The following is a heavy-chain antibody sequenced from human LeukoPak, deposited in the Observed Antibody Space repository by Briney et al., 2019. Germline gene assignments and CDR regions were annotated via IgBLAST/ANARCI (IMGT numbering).Heavy chain of an antibody. CDR3: ARVPGGRYDFWSGYYSDCYYYGMDV. CDR2: ISYDGSIK. D-gene: IGHD3-3*01. J-gene: IGHJ6*02. Sequence: GGSLRLSCAASGFTFSSYAMHWVRQAPGKGLEWVAVISYDGSIKYYADSVKGRFTISRDNSKNTLYLQMNSLRAEDTAVYYCARVPGGRYDFWSGYYSDCYYYGMDVWGQGTTVTVS. V-gene: IGHV3-30*04. CDR1: GFTFSSYA.